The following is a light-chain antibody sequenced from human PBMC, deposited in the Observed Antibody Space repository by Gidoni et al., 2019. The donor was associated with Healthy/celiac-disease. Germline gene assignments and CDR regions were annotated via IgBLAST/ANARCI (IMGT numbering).Light chain of an antibody. V-gene: IGKV3-15*01. CDR1: QRVSSN. Sequence: EIVMTKPPATLSVSPGEGATLSCRASQRVSSNLAWYQQKPGQAPKLLIYGASTRATGIPARFSGSRSGTEFTLTISSLQSEDFAVYYCRQYNNWPPCSFGQGTKLEIK. J-gene: IGKJ2*04. CDR3: RQYNNWPPCS. CDR2: GAS.